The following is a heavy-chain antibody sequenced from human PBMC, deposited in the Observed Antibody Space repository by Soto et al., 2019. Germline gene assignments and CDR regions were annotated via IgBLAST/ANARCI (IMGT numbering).Heavy chain of an antibody. J-gene: IGHJ4*02. D-gene: IGHD3-16*02. CDR3: ARGILGELSLLSAFDY. Sequence: QVQLQQWGAGLLKPSETLSLTCAVYGGSFSGYYWSWIRQPPGKGLEWIGEINHSGSTNYNPSLKSRVTISVDTSTNQFSLKLSSVTAADTAVYYCARGILGELSLLSAFDYWGQGTLVTVSS. CDR1: GGSFSGYY. V-gene: IGHV4-34*01. CDR2: INHSGST.